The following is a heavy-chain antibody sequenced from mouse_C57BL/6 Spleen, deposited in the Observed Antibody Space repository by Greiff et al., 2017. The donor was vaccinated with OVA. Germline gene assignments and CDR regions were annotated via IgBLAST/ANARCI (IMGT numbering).Heavy chain of an antibody. D-gene: IGHD1-1*01. CDR1: GYSFTGYY. V-gene: IGHV1-42*01. CDR3: ARLGYGSSYWYFDV. J-gene: IGHJ1*03. Sequence: EVQLQQSGPELVKPGASVKISCKASGYSFTGYYMNWVKQSPEKSLVWIGEINPSTGGTTYNQKFKAKATLTVDKSSSTAYMQLKSLTSEDSAVYYCARLGYGSSYWYFDVWGTGTTVTVSS. CDR2: INPSTGGT.